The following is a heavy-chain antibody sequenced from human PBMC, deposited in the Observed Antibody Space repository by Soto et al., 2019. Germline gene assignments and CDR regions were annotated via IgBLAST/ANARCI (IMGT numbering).Heavy chain of an antibody. D-gene: IGHD3-9*01. J-gene: IGHJ3*02. V-gene: IGHV3-23*01. Sequence: GGSLRLSCAASGFTFSSYAMSWVRQAPGKGLEWVSAISGSGGSTYYADSVKGRFTISRDNSKNTLYLQMNSLRAEDTAVYYCASHYDILTGWSGPHSFSDIWGQGTMVTVSS. CDR3: ASHYDILTGWSGPHSFSDI. CDR1: GFTFSSYA. CDR2: ISGSGGST.